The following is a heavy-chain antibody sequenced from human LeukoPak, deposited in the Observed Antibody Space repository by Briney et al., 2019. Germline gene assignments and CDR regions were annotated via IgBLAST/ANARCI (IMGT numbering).Heavy chain of an antibody. CDR3: ARSRIVATTHPYYFDF. D-gene: IGHD5-12*01. Sequence: SETLSLTCNVSGVSITTYYWSWIRQTPGKGLQWIGYVFYSGTSTYNPSLKSRVSVSVDTSKNQFSLKLRSVIAADAAIYYCARSRIVATTHPYYFDFWGRGTLVTVSS. V-gene: IGHV4-59*01. J-gene: IGHJ4*02. CDR1: GVSITTYY. CDR2: VFYSGTS.